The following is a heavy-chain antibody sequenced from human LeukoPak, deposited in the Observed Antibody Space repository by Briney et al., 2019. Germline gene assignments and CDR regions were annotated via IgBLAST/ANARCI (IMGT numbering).Heavy chain of an antibody. V-gene: IGHV3-23*01. CDR1: GFTFSSYA. J-gene: IGHJ5*02. D-gene: IGHD2-2*01. CDR3: AKDPREYCSSTSCPNWFDP. CDR2: ISASGGTT. Sequence: TGGSLSLSGAASGFTFSSYAMSWVRQAPGKGLEWVSSISASGGTTYYADSVKGRFTISRDNSKNTLYLQMLSLRAEDSAIYYCAKDPREYCSSTSCPNWFDPWGQGTPVTVSS.